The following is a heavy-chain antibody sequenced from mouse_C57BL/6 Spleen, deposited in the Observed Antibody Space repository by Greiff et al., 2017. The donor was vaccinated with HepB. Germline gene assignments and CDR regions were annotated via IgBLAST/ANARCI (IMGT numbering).Heavy chain of an antibody. CDR1: GYTFTSSW. Sequence: QVQLQQPGAELVKPGASVKLSCKASGYTFTSSWMHWVKQRPGQGLEWIGMIHPNSGSTNYNEKFKSKATLTVDKSSSTAYMQLSSLTSEDSAVYYCASPTVVATRYFDVWGTGTTVTVSS. V-gene: IGHV1-64*01. CDR2: IHPNSGST. J-gene: IGHJ1*03. CDR3: ASPTVVATRYFDV. D-gene: IGHD1-1*01.